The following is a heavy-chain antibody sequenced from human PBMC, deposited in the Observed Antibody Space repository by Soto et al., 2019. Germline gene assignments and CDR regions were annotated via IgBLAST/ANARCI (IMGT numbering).Heavy chain of an antibody. Sequence: EVQLVESGGGLVEPGGSLRLSCAASGFNFINAWMHWVRQAPGKGLEWVGRIKSKTDGGTTDYASPVKGRFIISRDDSKNTLYLQSNSLKMEDTAVYYCSALGVWCQGTTVTVSS. J-gene: IGHJ6*02. D-gene: IGHD1-26*01. CDR1: GFNFINAW. CDR3: SALGV. V-gene: IGHV3-15*07. CDR2: IKSKTDGGTT.